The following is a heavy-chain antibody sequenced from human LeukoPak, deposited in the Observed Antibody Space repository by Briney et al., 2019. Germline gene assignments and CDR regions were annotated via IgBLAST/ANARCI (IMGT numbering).Heavy chain of an antibody. J-gene: IGHJ4*02. Sequence: SETLSLTCTLSGGSISTYYWSWIRQPAGKGLEWIGRIYTSGSTNYNPSLKSRVTMSVDTSKNQFSLKLSSVTAADTAVYYCARGNGIAAAGSFDYWGQGTLVTVSS. CDR1: GGSISTYY. CDR2: IYTSGST. CDR3: ARGNGIAAAGSFDY. D-gene: IGHD6-13*01. V-gene: IGHV4-4*07.